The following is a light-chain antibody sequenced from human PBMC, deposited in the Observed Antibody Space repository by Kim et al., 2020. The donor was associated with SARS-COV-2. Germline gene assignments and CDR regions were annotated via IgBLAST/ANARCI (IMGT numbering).Light chain of an antibody. V-gene: IGKV3-11*02. CDR2: DAS. CDR1: EGISY. J-gene: IGKJ4*01. CDR3: QVRRNWPPTLT. Sequence: SPGESVTLSCRASEGISYLAWYQQKLGQAPRLLIYDASQRAPGIPARFSGSGSGRDFSLSISRLEPEDFAIYYCQVRRNWPPTLTFGGGTKVDIK.